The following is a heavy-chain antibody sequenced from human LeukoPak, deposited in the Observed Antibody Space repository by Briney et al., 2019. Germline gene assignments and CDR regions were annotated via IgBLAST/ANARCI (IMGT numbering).Heavy chain of an antibody. V-gene: IGHV1-46*01. CDR1: GYTFTSYY. D-gene: IGHD3-3*01. J-gene: IGHJ4*02. Sequence: ASVKVSCKASGYTFTSYYMHWVRQAPGQGLEWMGIINPSGGSTSYAQKFQGRVTMTRDTSTSTAYMELSSLRSEDTAVYYCASSFTIFGVVISHFDYWGQGTLVTVSS. CDR3: ASSFTIFGVVISHFDY. CDR2: INPSGGST.